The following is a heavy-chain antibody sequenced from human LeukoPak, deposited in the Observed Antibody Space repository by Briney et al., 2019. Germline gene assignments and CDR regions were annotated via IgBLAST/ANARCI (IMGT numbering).Heavy chain of an antibody. D-gene: IGHD5-18*01. V-gene: IGHV3-23*01. CDR3: AKDRRSTAMVMLLWDY. CDR1: GFTFSSYA. J-gene: IGHJ4*02. CDR2: ISGSGGST. Sequence: PGGSLRLSCAASGFTFSSYAMSWVRQAPGKGLEWVSGISGSGGSTNYADSVKGRFTISRDNSKNTLYLQMNRLRAEDTAVYYCAKDRRSTAMVMLLWDYWGQGTLVTVSS.